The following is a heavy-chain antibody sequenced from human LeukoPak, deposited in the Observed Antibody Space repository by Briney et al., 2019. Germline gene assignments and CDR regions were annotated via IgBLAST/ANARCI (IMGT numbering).Heavy chain of an antibody. CDR2: IYYSGST. J-gene: IGHJ4*02. Sequence: SETLSLTCTVSGGSVSTSDSFWDWMRQPPGKGPEWIGSIYYSGSTFYNPSLKSRVALSVDTSKNQFSLRLNSVTAADTAVYYCARNRGSNFDWSDYWGQGILVTVSS. CDR1: GGSVSTSDSF. D-gene: IGHD3-9*01. V-gene: IGHV4-39*01. CDR3: ARNRGSNFDWSDY.